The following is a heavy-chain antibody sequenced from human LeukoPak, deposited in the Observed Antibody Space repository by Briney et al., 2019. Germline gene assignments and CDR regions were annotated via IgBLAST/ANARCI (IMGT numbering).Heavy chain of an antibody. CDR3: ARSVGGWTVTSGYYYYYGMDV. J-gene: IGHJ6*02. D-gene: IGHD4-17*01. V-gene: IGHV3-21*01. Sequence: GGSLRLSCAVSGFTFSSYAINWVRQAPGKGLEWVSSISSSSSYIYYADSVKGRFTISRDNAKNSLYLQMNSLRAEDTAVYYCARSVGGWTVTSGYYYYYGMDVWGQGTTVTVSS. CDR2: ISSSSSYI. CDR1: GFTFSSYA.